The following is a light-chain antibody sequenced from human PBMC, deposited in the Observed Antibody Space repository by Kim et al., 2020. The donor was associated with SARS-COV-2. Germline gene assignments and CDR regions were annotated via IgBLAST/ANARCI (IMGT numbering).Light chain of an antibody. CDR1: QDIKTN. V-gene: IGKV3-15*01. CDR3: QQYDHFWT. Sequence: EIILTQSPATLSVSPGERATLSCRASQDIKTNLAWYQQKPGRTPRLLIYGATTRAAGTPGRFSGSRSGTEFTLTISGLQSEDCALYSCQQYDHFWTFGQGTKVDIK. CDR2: GAT. J-gene: IGKJ1*01.